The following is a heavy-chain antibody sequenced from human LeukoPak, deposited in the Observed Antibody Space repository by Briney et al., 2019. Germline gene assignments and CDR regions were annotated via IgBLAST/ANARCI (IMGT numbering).Heavy chain of an antibody. Sequence: GGSLRLSCAASGFTFSNSWMAWVRQAPGQGLEWVANIKQDESAKHYSDSVKGRFTISRVNAKNSLFLQMNGLRAEDSALYYCARDTDGSLDYWGQGTLVTVSS. CDR2: IKQDESAK. CDR1: GFTFSNSW. CDR3: ARDTDGSLDY. J-gene: IGHJ4*02. D-gene: IGHD5-24*01. V-gene: IGHV3-7*01.